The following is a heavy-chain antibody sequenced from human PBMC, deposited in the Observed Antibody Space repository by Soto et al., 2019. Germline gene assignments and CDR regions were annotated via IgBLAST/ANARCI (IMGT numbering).Heavy chain of an antibody. CDR3: VRHGYQWELPSPFWF. J-gene: IGHJ4*02. D-gene: IGHD3-10*01. CDR2: IYYTGSI. V-gene: IGHV4-39*01. Sequence: SETLSLTCTVSGGSISSTNYYWAWIRQPPGKGLEWTGSIYYTGSIYYNPSLQSRVTISLDTYKNQFSLQLRSMTAADTAVYYCVRHGYQWELPSPFWFWGQGTLVTVSS. CDR1: GGSISSTNYY.